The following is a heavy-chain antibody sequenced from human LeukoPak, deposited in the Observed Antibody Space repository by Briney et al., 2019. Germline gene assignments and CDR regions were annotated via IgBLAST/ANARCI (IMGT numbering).Heavy chain of an antibody. CDR2: IIPIFGTA. Sequence: SVTVSCTASGGSFISYAISWVRQAPGQGLEWMGGIIPIFGTANYAQKFQGRVTITADESTSTAYMELSSLTSEDTAVYYCARGTGDTGGYYYVYWGQGTLVTVSS. CDR3: ARGTGDTGGYYYVY. D-gene: IGHD3-22*01. J-gene: IGHJ4*02. CDR1: GGSFISYA. V-gene: IGHV1-69*13.